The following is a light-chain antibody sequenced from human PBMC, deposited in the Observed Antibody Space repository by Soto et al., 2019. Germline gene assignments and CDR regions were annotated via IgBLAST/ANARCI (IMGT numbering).Light chain of an antibody. CDR3: QQYNNWPPAT. J-gene: IGKJ1*01. Sequence: EIVMTQSPATLSVSPGERATLSCRASQSVTNNLAWYQQKPGQAPRLLIYDASIRATGIPARFSGRRSGTEFTLTISSLQSEDFAVYYCQQYNNWPPATFGQGTKVEIK. CDR2: DAS. V-gene: IGKV3-15*01. CDR1: QSVTNN.